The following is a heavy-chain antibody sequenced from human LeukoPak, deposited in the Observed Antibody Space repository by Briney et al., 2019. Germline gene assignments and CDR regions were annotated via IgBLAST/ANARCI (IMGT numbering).Heavy chain of an antibody. Sequence: ASVKVSCKASGYTFTNYGINWVRQAPGQGLEWMGWISTYNGHTNYAQKLQGRVTMTTDTSTSTAYMELRSLRSDDTAVYYCARRAVEYNWNDFDYWGQGTLVTVSS. D-gene: IGHD1-1*01. CDR2: ISTYNGHT. CDR3: ARRAVEYNWNDFDY. V-gene: IGHV1-18*01. CDR1: GYTFTNYG. J-gene: IGHJ4*02.